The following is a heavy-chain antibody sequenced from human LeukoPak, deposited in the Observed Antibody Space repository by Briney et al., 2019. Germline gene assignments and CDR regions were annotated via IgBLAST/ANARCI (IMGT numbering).Heavy chain of an antibody. V-gene: IGHV3-7*01. CDR3: ARATRDDFGDVHDAFDV. Sequence: GGSLRLSCATSGFTFSLYWMNWVRQAPGKGLEWVANIKEDGSKKYYVESVKGRFTISRDNAKNSVFLQMNTLRADDTAIYYCARATRDDFGDVHDAFDVWGQGTMVAVSS. J-gene: IGHJ3*01. D-gene: IGHD4-17*01. CDR2: IKEDGSKK. CDR1: GFTFSLYW.